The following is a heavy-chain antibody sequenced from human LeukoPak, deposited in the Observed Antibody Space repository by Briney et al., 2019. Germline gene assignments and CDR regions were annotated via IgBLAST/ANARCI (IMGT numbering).Heavy chain of an antibody. V-gene: IGHV3-30*18. Sequence: GRSLRLSCAASGFTFSSYSMHWVRQAPGKGLEWVAVISYDGSNKYYADSVKGRFTISRDNSKNTLYLQMNSLRAEDTAVYYCAKDGTQLALDYWGQGTLVTVSS. CDR2: ISYDGSNK. CDR1: GFTFSSYS. D-gene: IGHD6-6*01. J-gene: IGHJ4*02. CDR3: AKDGTQLALDY.